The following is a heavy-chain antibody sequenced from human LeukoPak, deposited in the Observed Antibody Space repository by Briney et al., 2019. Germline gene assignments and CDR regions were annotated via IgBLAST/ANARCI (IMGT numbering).Heavy chain of an antibody. J-gene: IGHJ4*02. Sequence: ASVKVSCKASGYSFTGYYMHWVRQAPGQGLEWMGWINTNSGGTNYAQKFQGRVTMTRDTSISTAYMELSRLRSDDTAVYYCAREVISSSWFPFDYWGTGTLVTVSS. CDR3: AREVISSSWFPFDY. CDR2: INTNSGGT. D-gene: IGHD6-13*01. V-gene: IGHV1-2*02. CDR1: GYSFTGYY.